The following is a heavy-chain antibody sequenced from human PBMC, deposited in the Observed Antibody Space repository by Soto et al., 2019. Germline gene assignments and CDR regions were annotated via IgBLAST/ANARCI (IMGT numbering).Heavy chain of an antibody. CDR1: GYTFTSYG. CDR3: ARATGDDGIY. Sequence: QVQLVQSGAEVKKPGASVKVSCKASGYTFTSYGISWVRLAPGQGLEWMGWISAYNGNTNYAQKLQGRVTRTTDTSTSTADRERRSLRSDDTAGYDCARATGDDGIYWGQGTLVTVSS. CDR2: ISAYNGNT. J-gene: IGHJ4*02. D-gene: IGHD2-21*02. V-gene: IGHV1-18*01.